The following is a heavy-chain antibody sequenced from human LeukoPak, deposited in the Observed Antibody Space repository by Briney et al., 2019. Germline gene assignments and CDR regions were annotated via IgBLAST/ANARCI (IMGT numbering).Heavy chain of an antibody. J-gene: IGHJ4*02. CDR3: ASTNYDSLTGYPIYYFDY. Sequence: VKVSCKASGGTFSSYDISWVRQAPGQGLEWMGRIIPIFGTANYAQKFQGRVTITTDESTSTAYMELSSLRSEDTAVYYCASTNYDSLTGYPIYYFDYWGQGTLVTVSS. V-gene: IGHV1-69*13. CDR1: GGTFSSYD. D-gene: IGHD3-9*01. CDR2: IIPIFGTA.